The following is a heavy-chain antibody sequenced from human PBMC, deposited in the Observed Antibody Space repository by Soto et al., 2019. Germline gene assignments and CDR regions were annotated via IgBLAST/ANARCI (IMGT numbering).Heavy chain of an antibody. CDR3: SESQVTADPY. D-gene: IGHD2-21*02. V-gene: IGHV3-23*01. Sequence: EVQLLGSGGGLVQPGGSLRLSCAASGFTFSNYAMSWVRQAPGKGLVLVSAISGSGGSIYYADSVKGRITISRDNSKNTLYLQMDCLRAEDTAVYYCSESQVTADPYWGQGTLVTVSS. J-gene: IGHJ4*02. CDR1: GFTFSNYA. CDR2: ISGSGGSI.